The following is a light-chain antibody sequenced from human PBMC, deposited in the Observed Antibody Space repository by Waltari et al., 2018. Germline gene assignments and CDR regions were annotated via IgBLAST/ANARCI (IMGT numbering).Light chain of an antibody. CDR3: QSYDTSLSASV. CDR2: GNS. Sequence: QSVLTQPPSVSGAPGQRVTISCTGGSSNLGAGYDVHWYKQFPGTAPKRLLYGNSNRPSGAPDRFSDSKSGTSASLAITVLQAEDEADYYCQSYDTSLSASVFGGGTKLTVL. V-gene: IGLV1-40*01. CDR1: SSNLGAGYD. J-gene: IGLJ3*02.